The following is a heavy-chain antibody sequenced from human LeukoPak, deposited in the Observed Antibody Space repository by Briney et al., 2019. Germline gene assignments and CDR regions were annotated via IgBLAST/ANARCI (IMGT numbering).Heavy chain of an antibody. Sequence: PGGSLRLSCAASGFTFSSYSMNWVRQAPGKGLEWVSFISSSSNYRYYADSVKGRFTISRDNAKNSLYLQMNSLRAEDTAVYYCARVPTTFGELLYYYYYYMDVWGKGTTVTISS. CDR2: ISSSSNYR. CDR3: ARVPTTFGELLYYYYYYMDV. J-gene: IGHJ6*03. CDR1: GFTFSSYS. D-gene: IGHD3-10*01. V-gene: IGHV3-21*01.